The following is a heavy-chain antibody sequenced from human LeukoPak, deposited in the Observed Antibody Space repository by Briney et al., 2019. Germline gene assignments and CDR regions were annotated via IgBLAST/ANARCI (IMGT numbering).Heavy chain of an antibody. Sequence: ASVKVSCKASGYTFTSYDINWVRQAPGQGLEWMGWMNPNSGNTGYAQKFQGRVTMTRNTSISTAYMELSSLRSEDTAVYYCAKIVGFRYDYKTRPPKYYYYYMDVWGKGTTVTVSS. J-gene: IGHJ6*03. CDR1: GYTFTSYD. V-gene: IGHV1-8*01. CDR3: AKIVGFRYDYKTRPPKYYYYYMDV. CDR2: MNPNSGNT. D-gene: IGHD3-16*01.